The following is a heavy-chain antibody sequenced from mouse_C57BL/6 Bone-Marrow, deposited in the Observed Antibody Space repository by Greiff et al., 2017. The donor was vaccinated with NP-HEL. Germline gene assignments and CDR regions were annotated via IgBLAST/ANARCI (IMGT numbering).Heavy chain of an antibody. V-gene: IGHV1-5*01. D-gene: IGHD3-2*02. CDR1: GYTFTSYW. Sequence: EVQLQQSGTVLARPGASVKMSCKTSGYTFTSYWMHWVKQRPGQGLEWIGAIYPGNSDTSYNQKFKGKAKLTAVTSASTAYMELSSLTNEDSAVYYCTRPTAQAHYWGQGTTLTVSS. CDR3: TRPTAQAHY. J-gene: IGHJ2*01. CDR2: IYPGNSDT.